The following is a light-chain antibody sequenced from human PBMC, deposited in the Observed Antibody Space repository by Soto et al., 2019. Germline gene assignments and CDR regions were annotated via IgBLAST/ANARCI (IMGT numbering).Light chain of an antibody. CDR2: DAS. CDR1: QGISSA. Sequence: AIQLTQSPSSLSASVGDRVTITCRASQGISSALAWYQQKPGRALKLLIYDASNLESGVPSRFSGSGSGTDFSLTISSLQPEDFATYYCQQFNSYPLTFGGGTKVDIK. J-gene: IGKJ4*01. V-gene: IGKV1-13*02. CDR3: QQFNSYPLT.